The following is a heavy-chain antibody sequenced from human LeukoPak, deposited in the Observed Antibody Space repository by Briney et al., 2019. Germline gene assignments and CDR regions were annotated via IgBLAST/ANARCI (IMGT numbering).Heavy chain of an antibody. CDR1: GYTFTEYW. D-gene: IGHD3-16*01. CDR2: IYPGDSDT. J-gene: IGHJ5*02. CDR3: AIFYFLFGEIDNRFDP. V-gene: IGHV5-51*01. Sequence: GESLKISCQTSGYTFTEYWIGWVRQMPGKGLEWMGIIYPGDSDTRYSPSFQGQVTISADKSISTAYLQWSSLKASDTAMYYCAIFYFLFGEIDNRFDPLGQGTQVTVSS.